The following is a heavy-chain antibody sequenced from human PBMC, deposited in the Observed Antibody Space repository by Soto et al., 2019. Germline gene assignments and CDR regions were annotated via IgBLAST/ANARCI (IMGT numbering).Heavy chain of an antibody. Sequence: RECLNLSCRRSAYSFTNHCSGWVRQMPGKGLEWMGISYPGDSGTRYSPSFQGHVTSTVDKSTSASYLQWNALKASDTAMYYCARHIRNFRHYYYAMDVWGQGTRVTVSS. V-gene: IGHV5-51*01. CDR2: SYPGDSGT. CDR1: AYSFTNHC. J-gene: IGHJ6*02. CDR3: ARHIRNFRHYYYAMDV.